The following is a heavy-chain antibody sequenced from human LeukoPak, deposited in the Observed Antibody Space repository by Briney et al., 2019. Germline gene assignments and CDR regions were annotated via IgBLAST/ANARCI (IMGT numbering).Heavy chain of an antibody. V-gene: IGHV1-8*01. CDR1: GYTFTNYA. J-gene: IGHJ6*03. Sequence: ASVKVSCKASGYTFTNYAMNWVRQAPGQGLEWMGWMNPNSGNTGYAQKFQGRVTITRNTSISTAYMELSSLRSEDTAVYYCASIVVVPAAMRRSGYYYMDVWGKGTTVTVSS. D-gene: IGHD2-2*01. CDR3: ASIVVVPAAMRRSGYYYMDV. CDR2: MNPNSGNT.